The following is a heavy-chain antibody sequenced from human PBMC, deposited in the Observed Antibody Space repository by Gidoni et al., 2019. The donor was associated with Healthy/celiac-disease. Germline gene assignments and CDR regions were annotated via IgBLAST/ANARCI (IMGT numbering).Heavy chain of an antibody. CDR3: ARDSRFLERYMDV. CDR1: GGSISSGGYY. J-gene: IGHJ6*03. CDR2: IYYSGST. D-gene: IGHD3-3*01. Sequence: QVQLQESGPGLVKPSQTLSLTCTVPGGSISSGGYYWSWIRQHPGKGLEWIGYIYYSGSTYYNPSLKSRVTISVDTSKNQFSLKLSSVTAADTAVYYCARDSRFLERYMDVWGKGTTVTVSS. V-gene: IGHV4-31*03.